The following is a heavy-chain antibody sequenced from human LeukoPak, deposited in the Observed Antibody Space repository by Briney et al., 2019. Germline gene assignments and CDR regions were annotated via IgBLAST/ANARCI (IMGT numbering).Heavy chain of an antibody. Sequence: GGSLRLSCAASGFTFDDYGMSWVRQAPGKGLEWVSGINWNGGSTGYADSVKGRFTISRDNAKNSLYLQMNSLGAEDTALYYCARAGGGNPRDYWGQGTLVTVSS. V-gene: IGHV3-20*04. D-gene: IGHD4-23*01. CDR2: INWNGGST. CDR1: GFTFDDYG. CDR3: ARAGGGNPRDY. J-gene: IGHJ4*02.